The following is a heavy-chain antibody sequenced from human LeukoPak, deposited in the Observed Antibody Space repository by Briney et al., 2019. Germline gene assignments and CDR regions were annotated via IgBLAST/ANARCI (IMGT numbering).Heavy chain of an antibody. D-gene: IGHD5-18*01. CDR1: GGSISSSNW. CDR2: IYHSGST. CDR3: ARTVDTAMVTVFFDY. V-gene: IGHV4-4*02. Sequence: PSGTLSLTCAVSGGSISSSNWWSWVRHPPGKGLEWIGEIYHSGSTNYNPSLKSRVTISVDKSKNQFSLKLSSVTAADTAVYYCARTVDTAMVTVFFDYWGQGTLVTVSS. J-gene: IGHJ4*02.